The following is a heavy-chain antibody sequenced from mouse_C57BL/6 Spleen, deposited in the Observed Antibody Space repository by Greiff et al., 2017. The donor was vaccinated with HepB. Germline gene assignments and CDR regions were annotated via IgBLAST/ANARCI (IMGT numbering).Heavy chain of an antibody. V-gene: IGHV1-53*01. CDR1: GYTFTSYW. J-gene: IGHJ2*01. CDR3: ARSRYYGSSQYYFDY. CDR2: INPSNGGT. Sequence: QVQLQQPGTELVKPGASVKLSCKASGYTFTSYWMHWVKQRPGQGLEWIGNINPSNGGTNYNEKFKSKATLTVDKSSSTAYIQLSSLTSEDSAVYYCARSRYYGSSQYYFDYWGQGTTLTVSS. D-gene: IGHD1-1*01.